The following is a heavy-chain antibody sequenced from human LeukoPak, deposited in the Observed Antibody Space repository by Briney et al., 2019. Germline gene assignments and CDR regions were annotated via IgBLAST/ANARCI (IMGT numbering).Heavy chain of an antibody. CDR1: GFTFSSYS. CDR3: ARENVAGTDYYYGMDV. J-gene: IGHJ6*02. Sequence: GGSLRLSCAPSGFTFSSYSMNWVRQAPGKGLEWVSYISSSSSTIYYADSVKGRFTISRDNAKNSLYLQMNSLRAEDTAVYYCARENVAGTDYYYGMDVWGQGTTVTVSS. V-gene: IGHV3-48*01. CDR2: ISSSSSTI. D-gene: IGHD6-19*01.